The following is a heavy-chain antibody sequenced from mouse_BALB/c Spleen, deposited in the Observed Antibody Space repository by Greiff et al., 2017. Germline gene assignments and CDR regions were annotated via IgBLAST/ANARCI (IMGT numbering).Heavy chain of an antibody. V-gene: IGHV1-4*02. Sequence: QVQLQQSAAELARPGASVKMSCKASGYTFTSYTMHWVKQRPGQGLEWIGYINPSSGYTEYNQKFKDKTTLTADKSSSTAYMQVSSLTSEDSAVYYCARKGGNYGFAYWGQGTLVTVSA. D-gene: IGHD2-1*01. CDR2: INPSSGYT. CDR1: GYTFTSYT. CDR3: ARKGGNYGFAY. J-gene: IGHJ3*01.